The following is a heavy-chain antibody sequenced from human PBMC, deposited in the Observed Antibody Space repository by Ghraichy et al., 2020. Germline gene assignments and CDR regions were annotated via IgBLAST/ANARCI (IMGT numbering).Heavy chain of an antibody. CDR1: GFTVNNYW. Sequence: GESLNISCAASGFTVNNYWMSWVRQAPGKGLEWVASIKPDGSEKYYVGSVRGRFTISRDNAKNSLYLQMNSLRAEDTAVYYCATHWRGYWGQGTLVTVSS. J-gene: IGHJ4*02. CDR3: ATHWRGY. D-gene: IGHD1-1*01. V-gene: IGHV3-7*03. CDR2: IKPDGSEK.